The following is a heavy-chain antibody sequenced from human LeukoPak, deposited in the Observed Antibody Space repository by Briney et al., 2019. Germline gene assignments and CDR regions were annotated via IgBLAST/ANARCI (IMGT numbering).Heavy chain of an antibody. D-gene: IGHD3-22*01. Sequence: GGSLRLSCAASGFTVSSNYMSWVRQAPGKGLEWVSVIYSGGSTYYADSVKGRFTISRDNSKNTLYLQMNSLRAEDTAVYYCARDPPHYYDSSGPHRYFAYWGQGTLVTVSS. CDR2: IYSGGST. CDR3: ARDPPHYYDSSGPHRYFAY. CDR1: GFTVSSNY. J-gene: IGHJ4*02. V-gene: IGHV3-53*01.